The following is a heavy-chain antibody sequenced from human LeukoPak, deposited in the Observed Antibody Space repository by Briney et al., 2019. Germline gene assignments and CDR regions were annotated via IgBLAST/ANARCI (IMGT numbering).Heavy chain of an antibody. CDR2: ISGSGGST. CDR3: AKAGWSGSADDGLSDAFDF. J-gene: IGHJ3*01. V-gene: IGHV3-23*01. Sequence: GGSLRLSCAGSGFTFSSYGMSWVRQAPGKGLEWVSVISGSGGSTYYADSVKGRFTISRDNSKNTLYLQMSSLRAEDTAVYYCAKAGWSGSADDGLSDAFDFWGQGTMVTVSS. CDR1: GFTFSSYG. D-gene: IGHD3-3*01.